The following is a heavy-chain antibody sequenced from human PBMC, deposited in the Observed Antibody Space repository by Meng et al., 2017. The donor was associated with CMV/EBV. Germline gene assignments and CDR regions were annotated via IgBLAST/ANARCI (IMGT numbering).Heavy chain of an antibody. CDR3: ASQYSGTYYREFDY. Sequence: GSLRPSCTVSGFPISSYYWSWIRQPPEKGLEWIGHIYYSGTINYNPSLKSRVTMSVDTSKNQFSLKMSSVTAADTAVYYCASQYSGTYYREFDYWGQGTLVTVSS. CDR1: GFPISSYY. D-gene: IGHD1-26*01. J-gene: IGHJ4*02. V-gene: IGHV4-59*01. CDR2: IYYSGTI.